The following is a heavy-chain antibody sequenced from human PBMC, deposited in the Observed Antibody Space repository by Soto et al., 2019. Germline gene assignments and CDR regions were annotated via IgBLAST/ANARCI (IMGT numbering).Heavy chain of an antibody. V-gene: IGHV3-74*01. D-gene: IGHD3-10*01. CDR3: AKMAGSSPNGQHIDY. CDR1: GFTFSSSW. CDR2: VSRGGGST. J-gene: IGHJ4*02. Sequence: GGFLRLCCAASGFTFSSSWMHWVRPAPEKGLVWDSRVSRGGGSTNYADSVKGRLTISRDNAKNTVYLQMNSLRAEDTPVYYCAKMAGSSPNGQHIDYGGQGTLVTVS.